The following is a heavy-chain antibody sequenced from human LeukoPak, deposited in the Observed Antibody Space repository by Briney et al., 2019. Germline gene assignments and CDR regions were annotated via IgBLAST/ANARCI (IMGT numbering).Heavy chain of an antibody. CDR2: INHSGST. CDR1: GGSFIGFH. V-gene: IGHV4-34*01. Sequence: PSEILSLTCAVYGGSFIGFHWNWIRQPPGKGLEWIGDINHSGSTNYNPSLTSRVTISVDPSKNQFSLKLSSVTAADTAVYYCARDQFEVRGVHTYNWFDPWGQGTLVTVSS. CDR3: ARDQFEVRGVHTYNWFDP. J-gene: IGHJ5*02. D-gene: IGHD3-10*01.